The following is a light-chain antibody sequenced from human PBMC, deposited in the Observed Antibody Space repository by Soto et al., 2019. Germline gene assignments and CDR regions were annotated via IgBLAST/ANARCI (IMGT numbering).Light chain of an antibody. CDR2: RAS. V-gene: IGKV3-15*01. CDR1: QSVNSI. CDR3: QQYNQWPIT. Sequence: EIVLTQSPATLSVSPGESATLSCRASQSVNSILAWYQHKPGQPPRLLIYRASTRAAGLPDRFSGSGSGTDFTLTISSLQSEDFAVYYCQQYNQWPITFGQGTRLEIK. J-gene: IGKJ5*01.